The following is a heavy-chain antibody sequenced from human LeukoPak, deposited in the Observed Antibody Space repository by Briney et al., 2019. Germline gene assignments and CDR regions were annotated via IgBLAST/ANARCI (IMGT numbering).Heavy chain of an antibody. V-gene: IGHV1-46*01. J-gene: IGHJ4*02. CDR2: INPSGGST. Sequence: ASVKVSCKASGYTFTNYYIHWVRQAPGQGLEWMGIINPSGGSTTYAQKFQGRVTMTRDTSTSTVYMELSSLRSEDTAAYYCARVGGTYYNGHLDYWGQGTLVTVSS. CDR3: ARVGGTYYNGHLDY. D-gene: IGHD1-26*01. CDR1: GYTFTNYY.